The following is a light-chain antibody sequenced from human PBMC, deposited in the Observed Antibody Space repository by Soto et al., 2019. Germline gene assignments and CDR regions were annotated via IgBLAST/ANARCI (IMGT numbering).Light chain of an antibody. V-gene: IGKV3-15*01. CDR2: GAS. CDR3: QQYNKWPRT. CDR1: QSVNIN. Sequence: EIVMTQSPATLSVSPGERATLSCRASQSVNINLAWYQQKPGQAPRLLIFGASTRATGIPARFSGSGSGTEFTLTISGLQSEDFAVYYCQQYNKWPRTFGQGTKVDIK. J-gene: IGKJ1*01.